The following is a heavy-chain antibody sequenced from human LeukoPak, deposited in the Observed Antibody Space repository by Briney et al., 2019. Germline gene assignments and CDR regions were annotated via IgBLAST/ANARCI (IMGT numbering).Heavy chain of an antibody. CDR1: GYTFTSYA. D-gene: IGHD1-1*01. J-gene: IGHJ6*02. CDR2: ISAYNAKT. CDR3: ARGATATTWYYYGMDV. Sequence: ASVKVSCKASGYTFTSYALSWVRQAPGQGLEWMGWISAYNAKTNYAQNLQGRVTMTTDTSTSTAYMELRSLKSDYTAVYYCARGATATTWYYYGMDVWGQGTTVIVSS. V-gene: IGHV1-18*01.